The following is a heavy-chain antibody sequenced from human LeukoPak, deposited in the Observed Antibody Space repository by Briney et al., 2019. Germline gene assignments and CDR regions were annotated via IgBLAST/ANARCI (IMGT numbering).Heavy chain of an antibody. CDR1: GFTFSSYD. V-gene: IGHV3-13*01. Sequence: GGSLRLSCAASGFTFSSYDVHWFRQTTGKGLEWVSGIGTAGDTYYADTGSVKGRFTISRENAKNSFYLQMNSLRAEDTAVYYCAKSGCSSTSCYGLFSGWFDPWGQGTLVTVSS. CDR3: AKSGCSSTSCYGLFSGWFDP. CDR2: IGTAGDT. J-gene: IGHJ5*02. D-gene: IGHD2-2*01.